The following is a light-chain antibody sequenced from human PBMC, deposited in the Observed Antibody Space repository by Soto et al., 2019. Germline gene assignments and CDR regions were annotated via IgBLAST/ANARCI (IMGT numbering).Light chain of an antibody. V-gene: IGLV2-18*02. CDR2: DVT. CDR1: SSDVGNYNR. CDR3: SSYTSSDTYV. Sequence: SALTQPPSVSGSPGQSVAISCTGTSSDVGNYNRVSWYQQPPGTAPKLMIYDVTNRPSGVPDRFSGSKSGNTASLTISGLQADDEADYYCSSYTSSDTYVFGTGTKVTVL. J-gene: IGLJ1*01.